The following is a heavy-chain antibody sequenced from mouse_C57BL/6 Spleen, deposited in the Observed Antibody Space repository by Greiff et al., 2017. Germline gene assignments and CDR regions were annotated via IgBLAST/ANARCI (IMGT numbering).Heavy chain of an antibody. CDR2: IYPGDGDT. Sequence: VLLLQSGPVLVQPGASVKISCKAYGYAFSRPWMNWVQQRPGKGLEWIGRIYPGDGDTNYHGKLKGKVTLTAAKSSSTAYMRLNSRTSEDSAVYFGTRESITTVDAIDYKGQGTSGTVSS. CDR1: GYAFSRPW. J-gene: IGHJ4*01. CDR3: TRESITTVDAIDY. D-gene: IGHD1-1*01. V-gene: IGHV1-82*01.